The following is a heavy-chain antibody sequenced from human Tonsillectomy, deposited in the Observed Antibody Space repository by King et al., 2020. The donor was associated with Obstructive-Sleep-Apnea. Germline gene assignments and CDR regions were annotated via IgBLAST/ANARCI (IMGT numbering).Heavy chain of an antibody. Sequence: QLQESGPGLVKPSETLSLTCTVSVVSVSSGSYYWSWIRQPPGKGLEWIGYIYYSWSTNYNPSLKSRVTISEDTSQNKFSLKLSSVTAADTAVYYCASMSTVPNFDYWGQGTLVTVSS. CDR2: IYYSWST. V-gene: IGHV4-61*01. CDR1: VVSVSSGSYY. CDR3: ASMSTVPNFDY. J-gene: IGHJ4*02. D-gene: IGHD4-17*01.